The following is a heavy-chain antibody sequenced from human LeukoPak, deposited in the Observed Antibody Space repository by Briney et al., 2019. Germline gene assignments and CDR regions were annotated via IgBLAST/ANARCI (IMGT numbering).Heavy chain of an antibody. J-gene: IGHJ4*02. CDR3: ARAPHFFDTSGSRYYFDY. V-gene: IGHV4-39*07. CDR2: IYYSGST. CDR1: GGSISSSSYY. Sequence: LETLSLTCTVSGGSISSSSYYWGWIRQPPGKGLEWIGSIYYSGSTYYNPSLKSRVTISVDTSKNQFSLNLSSVTAADTAVYYCARAPHFFDTSGSRYYFDYWGQGALVTVSS. D-gene: IGHD3-22*01.